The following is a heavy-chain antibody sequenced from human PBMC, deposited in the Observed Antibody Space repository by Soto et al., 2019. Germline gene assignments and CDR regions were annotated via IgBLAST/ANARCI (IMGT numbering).Heavy chain of an antibody. CDR1: RGSLSRYY. J-gene: IGHJ4*02. V-gene: IGHV4-59*08. CDR3: PRHHTGSDSFDF. D-gene: IGHD1-26*01. Sequence: PSERLSLTSTVSRGSLSRYYRRWTRHSPGKGLEWFGYIYYSGSTNYTPSLKSGVTMSVDTSKNQSSLFLCSVTAAHTAVYYCPRHHTGSDSFDFCDQGSLETVSA. CDR2: IYYSGST.